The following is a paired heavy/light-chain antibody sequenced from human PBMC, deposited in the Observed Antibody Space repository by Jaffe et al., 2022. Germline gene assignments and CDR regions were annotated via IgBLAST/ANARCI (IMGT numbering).Heavy chain of an antibody. V-gene: IGHV4-39*01. CDR2: IYYSGST. Sequence: QLQLQESGPGLVKPSETLSLTCTVSGGSISSSSYYWGWIRQPPGKGLEWIGSIYYSGSTYYNPSLKSRVTISVDTSKNQFSLKLSSVTAADTAVYYCRSISGYYRPFRSMGAFDIWGQGTMVTVSS. D-gene: IGHD3-22*01. CDR3: RSISGYYRPFRSMGAFDI. J-gene: IGHJ3*02. CDR1: GGSISSSSYY.
Light chain of an antibody. Sequence: DIQMTQSPSSLSASVGDRVTITCQASQDISNYLNWYQQKPGKAPKLLIYDASNLETGVPSRFSGSGSGTDFTFTISSLQPEDIATYYCQQYDNLPQVTFGQGTRLEIK. CDR2: DAS. V-gene: IGKV1-33*01. CDR3: QQYDNLPQVT. CDR1: QDISNY. J-gene: IGKJ5*01.